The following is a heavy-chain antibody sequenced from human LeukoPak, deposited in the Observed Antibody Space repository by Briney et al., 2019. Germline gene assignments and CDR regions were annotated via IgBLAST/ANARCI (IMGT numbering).Heavy chain of an antibody. CDR3: RKVMCSDKGWAFDI. CDR2: TYYSGTT. D-gene: IGHD3-16*01. Sequence: SETLSFTCTVSSDSISSYYWSWLRQPPGQGLEGCGYTYYSGTTNYNPSLKSRATISIDTTKTQFFLKLSPVSAANAAYYYCRKVMCSDKGWAFDIWGQGTMVSVSS. CDR1: SDSISSYY. V-gene: IGHV4-59*01. J-gene: IGHJ3*02.